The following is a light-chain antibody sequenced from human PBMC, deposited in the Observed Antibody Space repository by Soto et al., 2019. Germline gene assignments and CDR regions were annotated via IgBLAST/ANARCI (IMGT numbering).Light chain of an antibody. CDR2: EVS. J-gene: IGLJ1*01. CDR3: CSYAGFYTSV. Sequence: QSALTQPRSVSGSPGQSVTISCTGTSSDVGGYKFVSWYQQHPGKAPKFMIYEVSKRPSGVPDRFSGSKSGNTAFLTISGLQAEDEAYYYCCSYAGFYTSVFGTGTKVTVL. CDR1: SSDVGGYKF. V-gene: IGLV2-11*01.